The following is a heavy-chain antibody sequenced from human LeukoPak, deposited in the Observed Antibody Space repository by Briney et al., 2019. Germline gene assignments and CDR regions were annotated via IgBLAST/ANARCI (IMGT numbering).Heavy chain of an antibody. CDR3: ARVGPYSREFDY. J-gene: IGHJ4*02. D-gene: IGHD6-13*01. CDR2: IYHSGST. V-gene: IGHV4-30-2*01. Sequence: SETLSLTCTVSGGSISSGGYYWSWIRQPPGKGLEWIGYIYHSGSTYYNPSLKSRVTISVDRSKNQFSLKLSSVTAADTAVYYCARVGPYSREFDYWGQGTLVTVSS. CDR1: GGSISSGGYY.